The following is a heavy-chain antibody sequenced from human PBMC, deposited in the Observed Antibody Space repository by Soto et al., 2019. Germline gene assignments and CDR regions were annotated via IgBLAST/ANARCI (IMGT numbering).Heavy chain of an antibody. V-gene: IGHV4-61*01. D-gene: IGHD3-22*01. J-gene: IGHJ4*02. CDR1: GGSVSSGSYY. CDR3: ATVSLPYYYHTSRQYYFVY. Sequence: SETLSLTCTVSGGSVSSGSYYWSWIRQPPGMGLEWIGYIFYSGTTNYNPSLKSRVTMSLYTSKNQFSLQLSSVTAADTAVYYCATVSLPYYYHTSRQYYFVYWGQGTLVTVSS. CDR2: IFYSGTT.